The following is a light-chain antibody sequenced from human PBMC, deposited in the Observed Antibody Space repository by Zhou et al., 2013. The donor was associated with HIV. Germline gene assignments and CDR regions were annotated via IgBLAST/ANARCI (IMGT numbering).Light chain of an antibody. CDR2: LTS. J-gene: IGKJ4*01. Sequence: DIAMTQSPLSLPVTPGEPASISCRSSQSLLETNGNSYLDWYLQKPGQSPQLLIYLTSHRASGVPDRFSGSGSGTDFSLKISSVEAEDVGIYYCQQGLQIPPTFGGGTKVEIK. V-gene: IGKV2-28*01. CDR3: QQGLQIPPT. CDR1: QSLLETNGNSY.